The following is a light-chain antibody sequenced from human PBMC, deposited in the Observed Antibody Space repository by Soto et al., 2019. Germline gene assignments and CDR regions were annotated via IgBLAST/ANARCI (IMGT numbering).Light chain of an antibody. J-gene: IGLJ1*01. Sequence: QSALNQPASVSGSPGQSIAISCTGTSSDVGAYNSVSWYQQHPGRAPKLMIHDVSNRPSGVSNRFSGSKSGNTASLTISGLQAEDEADYYCSSYTSSSTYVFGTGTKVTVL. V-gene: IGLV2-14*03. CDR1: SSDVGAYNS. CDR2: DVS. CDR3: SSYTSSSTYV.